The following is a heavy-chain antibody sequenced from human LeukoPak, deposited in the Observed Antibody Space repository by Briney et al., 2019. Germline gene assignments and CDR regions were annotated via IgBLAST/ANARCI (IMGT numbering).Heavy chain of an antibody. Sequence: PGGSLRLSCAASGFTFSSYSMNWVRQAPGKGLEWVSYISSSSSTIYYADSVKGRFTISRDNAKNSLYLQMNSLRAEDTAVYYCATSFTGGSSWPVDYWGQGTLVTVSS. J-gene: IGHJ4*02. D-gene: IGHD6-13*01. CDR1: GFTFSSYS. CDR2: ISSSSSTI. CDR3: ATSFTGGSSWPVDY. V-gene: IGHV3-48*04.